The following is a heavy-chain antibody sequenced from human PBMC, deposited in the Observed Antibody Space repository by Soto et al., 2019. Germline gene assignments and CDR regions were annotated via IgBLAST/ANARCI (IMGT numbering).Heavy chain of an antibody. CDR2: INPNSGGT. CDR1: GYTFTGYY. V-gene: IGHV1-2*04. D-gene: IGHD4-17*01. Sequence: QVQLVQSGAEVKKPGASVKVSCKASGYTFTGYYMHWVRQAPGQGLEWMGWINPNSGGTNYAQKFQGWVTMTRDTYINTANMEPSRLRSDDPAVYYCATDRGDYVFRDWGQGPLVTVSS. J-gene: IGHJ4*02. CDR3: ATDRGDYVFRD.